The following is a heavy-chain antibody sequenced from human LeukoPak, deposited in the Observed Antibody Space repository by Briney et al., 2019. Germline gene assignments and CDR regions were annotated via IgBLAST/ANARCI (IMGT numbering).Heavy chain of an antibody. D-gene: IGHD2-15*01. CDR1: GFTFSSHW. J-gene: IGHJ4*02. CDR3: ARDHVVDGLVFDY. V-gene: IGHV3-7*01. Sequence: GGSLRLSCAASGFTFSSHWMSWVRQAPGKGLEWVANINQYGSERNYVDSVKGRFTISRDNAKSSLYLQMNSLRAEDTAIYYCARDHVVDGLVFDYWGQGTLSPSPQ. CDR2: INQYGSER.